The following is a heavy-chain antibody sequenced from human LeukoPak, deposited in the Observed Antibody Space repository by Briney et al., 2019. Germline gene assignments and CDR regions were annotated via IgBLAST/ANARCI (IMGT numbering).Heavy chain of an antibody. J-gene: IGHJ4*02. CDR3: ARSGYYDSSGHSELDY. V-gene: IGHV4-31*03. Sequence: PSQTLSLTCTVSGGSISSGDHFWTWIRQHPGKGLEWIGYIYNSGGTYYNPSLKSRVIISVDTSKNQFSLKLSSVTAADTAVYYCARSGYYDSSGHSELDYWGQGTLVTVSS. D-gene: IGHD3-22*01. CDR2: IYNSGGT. CDR1: GGSISSGDHF.